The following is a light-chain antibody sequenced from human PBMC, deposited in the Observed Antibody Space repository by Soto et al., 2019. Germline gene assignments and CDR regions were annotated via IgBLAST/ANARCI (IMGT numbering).Light chain of an antibody. CDR2: DAS. CDR3: LQYHTYRT. J-gene: IGKJ1*01. V-gene: IGKV1-5*01. Sequence: DIQMTQSPSTLSASVGDRVPITCRASQSISPWLAWYQQKPGKAPKLLIFDASNLESGVPSRFSGSGSGTEFTLTISSLQPDDFATYYCLQYHTYRTFGQGTKVDIK. CDR1: QSISPW.